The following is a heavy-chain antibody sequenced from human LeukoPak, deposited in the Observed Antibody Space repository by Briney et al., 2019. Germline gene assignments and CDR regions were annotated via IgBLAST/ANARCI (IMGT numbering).Heavy chain of an antibody. CDR1: GGSFSGYY. D-gene: IGHD6-19*01. CDR3: ARVGYRAVAGPLGD. Sequence: SETLSLTCAVYGGSFSGYYWSWIRQAPGKGLEWIGEINHSGSTNYNPSLKSRVTISVDTSKNQFSLKLSSVTAADTAVYYCARVGYRAVAGPLGDWGQGTLVTVSS. V-gene: IGHV4-34*01. CDR2: INHSGST. J-gene: IGHJ4*02.